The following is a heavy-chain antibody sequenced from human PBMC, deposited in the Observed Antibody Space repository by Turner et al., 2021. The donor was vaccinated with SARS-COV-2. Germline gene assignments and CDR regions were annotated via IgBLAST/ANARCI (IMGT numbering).Heavy chain of an antibody. J-gene: IGHJ4*02. Sequence: EVQLVESGGGLVQPGGSLRLSCAASGFTVRSNYMSWVRQAPGKGLEWVSVIYSGGSTFYADSVKGRFTISRDNSKNTLYLQMNSLRAEDTAVYYCAREVSGSSNTGVYFDYWGQGTLVTVSS. D-gene: IGHD3-10*01. V-gene: IGHV3-66*01. CDR1: GFTVRSNY. CDR2: IYSGGST. CDR3: AREVSGSSNTGVYFDY.